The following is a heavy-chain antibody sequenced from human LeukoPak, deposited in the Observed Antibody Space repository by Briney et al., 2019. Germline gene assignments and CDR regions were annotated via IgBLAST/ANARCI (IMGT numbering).Heavy chain of an antibody. CDR2: ISGSGGST. D-gene: IGHD3-10*01. V-gene: IGHV3-23*01. Sequence: GGSLRLSCAASGFTFSSYAMSWVRQAPGKGLEWVSAISGSGGSTYYADSVKGRFTISRDNSKNTLYLQVNSLRAEDTAVYYCAKELKVAYYGSGSYYIVDYWGQGTLVTVSS. CDR1: GFTFSSYA. CDR3: AKELKVAYYGSGSYYIVDY. J-gene: IGHJ4*02.